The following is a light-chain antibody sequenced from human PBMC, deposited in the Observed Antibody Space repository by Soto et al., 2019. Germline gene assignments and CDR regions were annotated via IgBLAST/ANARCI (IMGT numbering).Light chain of an antibody. CDR3: QEYGNYSALA. J-gene: IGKJ4*01. CDR2: KAS. V-gene: IGKV1-5*03. CDR1: ESIGSF. Sequence: DIQMTQSPSTLSASLGDRVTITCRASESIGSFLACYQQKAGKAPKLLIYKASTLQIEVPSRFSGSGSGTDFTLTIIGLQPDDFATYYCQEYGNYSALAFGGGTKVEIK.